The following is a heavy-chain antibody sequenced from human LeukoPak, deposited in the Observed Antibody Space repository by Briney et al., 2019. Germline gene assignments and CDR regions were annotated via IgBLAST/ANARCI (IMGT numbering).Heavy chain of an antibody. CDR1: GYTFTGYY. CDR2: INPNSGGT. CDR3: ARDRGDGAFDI. J-gene: IGHJ3*02. D-gene: IGHD2-21*02. Sequence: ASVKVSCKASGYTFTGYYMHWVRQAPGQGLEWMGWINPNSGGTNYAPKFQGRVTMTRDTSISTAYMELSRLRSDDTAVYYCARDRGDGAFDIWGQGTMVTVSS. V-gene: IGHV1-2*02.